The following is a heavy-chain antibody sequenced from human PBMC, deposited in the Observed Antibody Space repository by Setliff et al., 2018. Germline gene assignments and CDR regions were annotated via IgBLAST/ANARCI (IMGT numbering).Heavy chain of an antibody. J-gene: IGHJ6*02. Sequence: PSETLSLTCSVSGGSISSTTYYWGWIRQPPGKGLEWIGNIYYSGSTYYNPSLKSRVTISVETSKNQFSLKLSSVTAADTAVYYCARAAGYSSSWYHYYYGMDVWGQGTTVTVSS. CDR3: ARAAGYSSSWYHYYYGMDV. D-gene: IGHD6-13*01. V-gene: IGHV4-39*01. CDR2: IYYSGST. CDR1: GGSISSTTYY.